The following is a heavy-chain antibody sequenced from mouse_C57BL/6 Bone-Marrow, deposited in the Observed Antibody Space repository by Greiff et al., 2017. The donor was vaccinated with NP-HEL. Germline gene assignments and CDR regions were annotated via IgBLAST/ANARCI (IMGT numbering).Heavy chain of an antibody. CDR3: ARMITTVVATGDY. CDR1: GFSLSTFGMG. Sequence: VKLVESGPGILQPSQTLSLTCSFSGFSLSTFGMGVGWIRQPSGKGLEWLAHIWWDDDKYYNPALKSRLTVSKDTSKNQVFLKIANVDTADTATYYCARMITTVVATGDYWGQGTTLTVSS. J-gene: IGHJ2*01. V-gene: IGHV8-8*01. D-gene: IGHD1-1*01. CDR2: IWWDDDK.